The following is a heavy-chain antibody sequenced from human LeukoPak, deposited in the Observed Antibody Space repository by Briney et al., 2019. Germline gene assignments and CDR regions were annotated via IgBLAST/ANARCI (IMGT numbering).Heavy chain of an antibody. J-gene: IGHJ5*02. Sequence: SETLSLTCTVSDDSLSSHNYYWAWIRQPPGKGLECIGGMRYITGDTYFNPSLKSRVTISIDTSKNQISLNLLSVTAADTATYFCARRRSDLNWYDPWGQGTLVTVSS. D-gene: IGHD6-19*01. V-gene: IGHV4-39*07. CDR3: ARRRSDLNWYDP. CDR1: DDSLSSHNYY. CDR2: MRYITGDT.